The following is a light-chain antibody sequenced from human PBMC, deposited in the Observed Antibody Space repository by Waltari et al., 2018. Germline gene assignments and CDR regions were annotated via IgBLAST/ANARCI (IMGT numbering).Light chain of an antibody. CDR1: QGISSY. CDR2: AAS. Sequence: AIRMPQSPSSLSASTGDRVTITCRASQGISSYLAWYQQKPGKAPKLLIYAASTLQSGVPSRFSGSGSGTDFTLTISCLQSEDFATYYCQQYYSYPPYTFGQGTKLEIK. CDR3: QQYYSYPPYT. V-gene: IGKV1-8*01. J-gene: IGKJ2*01.